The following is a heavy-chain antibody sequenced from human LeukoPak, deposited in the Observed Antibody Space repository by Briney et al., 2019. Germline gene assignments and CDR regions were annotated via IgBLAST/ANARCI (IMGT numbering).Heavy chain of an antibody. D-gene: IGHD2-15*01. CDR2: ISSSGSAI. Sequence: GGSLRLSGAASGFSFSTYEMNWVRQAPGKGLEWLSYISSSGSAIYSADSVKGRFTISRDNAKNSLYLQMNSLRAEDTAVYYCVRGLVVAATPPYSYYGMDVWGKGTTVTVSS. CDR1: GFSFSTYE. CDR3: VRGLVVAATPPYSYYGMDV. V-gene: IGHV3-48*03. J-gene: IGHJ6*04.